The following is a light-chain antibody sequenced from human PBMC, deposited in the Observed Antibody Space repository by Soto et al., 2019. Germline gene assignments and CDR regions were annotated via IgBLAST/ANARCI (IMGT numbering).Light chain of an antibody. J-gene: IGKJ4*01. CDR3: QQDGRFSPIP. Sequence: ENKMTLSPSTLSASVGDRFTITCRASRSISNWLAWYQQRPGIAPKLLIFDASILQSGGPSRFSGSGSGTEFTLSISRLQNDDFATYYCQQDGRFSPIPFGG. CDR2: DAS. CDR1: RSISNW. V-gene: IGKV1-5*01.